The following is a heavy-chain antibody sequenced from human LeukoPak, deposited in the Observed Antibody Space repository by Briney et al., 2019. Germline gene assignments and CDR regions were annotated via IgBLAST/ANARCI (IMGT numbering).Heavy chain of an antibody. CDR1: GGSFSGYY. V-gene: IGHV4-34*01. CDR2: INHSGST. Sequence: SETLSLTCAVYGGSFSGYYWSWIRQPPGKGLEWIGEINHSGSTNYNPSLKSRVTISVDTSKNQFSLKLSSVTAADTAVYYCARGGGRVRRIHSWFDPWGQGTLVTVSS. CDR3: ARGGGRVRRIHSWFDP. D-gene: IGHD2-21*01. J-gene: IGHJ5*02.